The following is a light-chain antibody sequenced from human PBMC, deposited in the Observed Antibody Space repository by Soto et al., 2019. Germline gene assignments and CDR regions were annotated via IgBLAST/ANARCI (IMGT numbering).Light chain of an antibody. Sequence: DIQLTQSPSFLSASVGDRVTITCRASQGISSSLAWYQQKPGKPPKLLIYVASALKSRVPPRFSGSGSRTEFPPSIGSLQHEDVAHYYCQQLNSPPLTFGGGTKLEI. V-gene: IGKV1-9*01. J-gene: IGKJ4*01. CDR2: VAS. CDR1: QGISSS. CDR3: QQLNSPPLT.